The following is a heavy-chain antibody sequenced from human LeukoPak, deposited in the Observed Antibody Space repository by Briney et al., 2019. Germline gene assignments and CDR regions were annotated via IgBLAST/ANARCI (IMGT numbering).Heavy chain of an antibody. V-gene: IGHV4-38-2*02. CDR2: IYHSGTT. D-gene: IGHD2-8*02. CDR3: ARGPRVSPGLRWFDP. J-gene: IGHJ5*02. CDR1: GDSISNGHY. Sequence: SETLSLTCTVSGDSISNGHYWGWIRQPPGKGLDWIGSIYHSGTTYYNPSLKSRVTLSVDKSKSQFSPRLTSVTAADTAVYYCARGPRVSPGLRWFDPSGQGILVTVYS.